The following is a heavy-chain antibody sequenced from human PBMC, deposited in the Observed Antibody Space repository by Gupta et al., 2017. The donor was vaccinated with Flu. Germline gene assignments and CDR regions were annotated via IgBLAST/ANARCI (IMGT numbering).Heavy chain of an antibody. D-gene: IGHD3-22*01. CDR2: IKNKADGGTT. J-gene: IGHJ4*02. V-gene: IGHV3-15*01. CDR3: TTDDYYDSSGYQPGFDS. Sequence: GLEWVGRIKNKADGGTTDYAAPVKGRFTISRDDSKNTLFLQMNSLKTEDTAVYYCTTDDYYDSSGYQPGFDSWGQGTLVTVSS.